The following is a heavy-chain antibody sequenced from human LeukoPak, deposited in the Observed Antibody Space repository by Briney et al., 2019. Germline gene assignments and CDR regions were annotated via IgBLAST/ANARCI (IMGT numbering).Heavy chain of an antibody. V-gene: IGHV3-21*01. Sequence: PGGSLRHSCEGSGFSLSSYSMHWVRQAPGKGLEWVSSISGTSKYIHYSDSVKGRFTISRDNSKNSFYLQMNSLRVEDTAVYYCAREPQQFLEWLFDASPDYYYYMDVWGKGTTVTVSS. D-gene: IGHD3-3*01. CDR3: AREPQQFLEWLFDASPDYYYYMDV. CDR2: ISGTSKYI. CDR1: GFSLSSYS. J-gene: IGHJ6*03.